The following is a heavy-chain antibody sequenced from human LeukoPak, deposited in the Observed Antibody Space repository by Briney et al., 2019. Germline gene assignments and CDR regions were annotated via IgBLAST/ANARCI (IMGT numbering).Heavy chain of an antibody. D-gene: IGHD3-16*01. CDR1: GFTFSGYT. V-gene: IGHV3-48*01. CDR2: ISRTSDTV. CDR3: ARDYGYAFDT. J-gene: IGHJ3*02. Sequence: PGGSLRLSCAASGFTFSGYTLNWVRQAPGKGLEWGSYISRTSDTVSYADSVKGRFTISRDNAKNSLYLQMSSLRAEDTAVYYCARDYGYAFDTWGQGTMVTVSS.